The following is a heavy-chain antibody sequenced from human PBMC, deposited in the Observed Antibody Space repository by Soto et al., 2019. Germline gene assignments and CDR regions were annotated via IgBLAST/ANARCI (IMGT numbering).Heavy chain of an antibody. D-gene: IGHD2-2*01. Sequence: SIRLCCAASRLTLYISGVPGARQDPGKGLEWVAVIWYDGSNKYYADSVKGRFTISRDNSKNTLYLQMYSLRAEDTAVYYCARYIPGVRYYGMDVWAQGIMVTVSS. J-gene: IGHJ6*02. CDR2: IWYDGSNK. CDR1: RLTLYISG. CDR3: ARYIPGVRYYGMDV. V-gene: IGHV3-33*01.